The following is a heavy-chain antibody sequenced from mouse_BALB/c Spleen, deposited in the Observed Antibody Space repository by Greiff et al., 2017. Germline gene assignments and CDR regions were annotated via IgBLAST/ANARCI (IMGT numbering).Heavy chain of an antibody. V-gene: IGHV3-6*02. CDR3: ARGPDY. CDR2: ISYDGSN. J-gene: IGHJ4*01. CDR1: GYSITSGYY. Sequence: EVKLQESGPGLVKPSQSLSLTCSVTGYSITSGYYWNWIRQFPGNKLEWMGYISYDGSNNYNPSLKNRISITRDTSKNQFFLKLNSVTTEDTATYYCARGPDYWGQGTSVTVSS.